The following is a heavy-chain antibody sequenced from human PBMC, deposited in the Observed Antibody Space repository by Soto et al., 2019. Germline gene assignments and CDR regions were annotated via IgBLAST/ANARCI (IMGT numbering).Heavy chain of an antibody. D-gene: IGHD1-1*01. CDR3: ARQVNVNWFDP. Sequence: PSETLSLTCTVSGGSISSSSYYWGWIRQPPGKGLEWIGSIYYSGSTYYNPSLKSRVTISVDTSKNQFSLKLSSVTAADTAVYYCARQVNVNWFDPWGQGTLVTVSS. V-gene: IGHV4-39*01. CDR2: IYYSGST. CDR1: GGSISSSSYY. J-gene: IGHJ5*02.